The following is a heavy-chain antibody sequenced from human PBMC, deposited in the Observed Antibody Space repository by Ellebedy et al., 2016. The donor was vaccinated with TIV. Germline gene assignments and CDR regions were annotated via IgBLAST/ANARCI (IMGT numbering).Heavy chain of an antibody. CDR1: GASINSSHW. D-gene: IGHD3-10*01. CDR2: IFHLGTT. J-gene: IGHJ4*02. V-gene: IGHV4-4*02. CDR3: ARTAVRTALLDF. Sequence: MPSETLSLTCAISGASINSSHWWTWVRQTPGKGLEWIGEIFHLGTTNYSPSLKSRVPISLDKSKNQFSLKMTSVSAADTAVYYCARTAVRTALLDFWGQGTLVTVSS.